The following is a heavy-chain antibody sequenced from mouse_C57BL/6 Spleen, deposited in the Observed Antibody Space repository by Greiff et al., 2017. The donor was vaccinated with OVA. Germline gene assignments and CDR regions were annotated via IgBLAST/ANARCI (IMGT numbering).Heavy chain of an antibody. J-gene: IGHJ4*01. CDR1: GYTFTSYW. Sequence: QVQLKQPGAELVRPGTSVKLSCKASGYTFTSYWMHWVKQRPGQGLEWIGVIDPSDSYTNYNQKFKGKATLTVDTSSSTAYMQLSSLTSEDSAVYYCARGGGDYWGQGTSVTVSS. V-gene: IGHV1-59*01. CDR3: ARGGGDY. CDR2: IDPSDSYT.